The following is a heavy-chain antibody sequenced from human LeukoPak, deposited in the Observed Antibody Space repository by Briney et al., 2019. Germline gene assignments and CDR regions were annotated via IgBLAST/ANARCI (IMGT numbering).Heavy chain of an antibody. J-gene: IGHJ6*03. CDR1: GFTFGDYA. V-gene: IGHV3-49*03. Sequence: GGSLRLSCTASGFTFGDYAMSWFRQAPGKGLEWVGFIRSKAYGGTTEYAASVKGRFTISRDDSKSIAYLQMNSLKTEDTAVYYCTRVRLEGDGFSYYYYYMDAWGKGTTVTVSS. CDR2: IRSKAYGGTT. CDR3: TRVRLEGDGFSYYYYYMDA. D-gene: IGHD5-24*01.